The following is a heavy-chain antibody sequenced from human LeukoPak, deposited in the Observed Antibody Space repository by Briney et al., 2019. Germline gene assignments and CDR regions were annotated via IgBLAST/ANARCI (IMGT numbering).Heavy chain of an antibody. CDR2: IYSGGST. V-gene: IGHV3-66*01. Sequence: PGGSLRLSCAASGFTVSSNYMSWVRQAPGKGLEWVSVIYSGGSTYYADSVKGRFTISRDNPKNTLYLQMNSLRAEDTAVYYCARGRSVTASRGAFDIWGQGTMVTVSS. CDR1: GFTVSSNY. J-gene: IGHJ3*02. CDR3: ARGRSVTASRGAFDI. D-gene: IGHD2-2*01.